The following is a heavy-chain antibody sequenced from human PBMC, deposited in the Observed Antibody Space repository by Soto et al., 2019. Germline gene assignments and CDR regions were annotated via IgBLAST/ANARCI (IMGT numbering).Heavy chain of an antibody. CDR2: ISAYNGNT. D-gene: IGHD2-21*02. V-gene: IGHV1-18*01. Sequence: QVQLVQSGAEVKKPGASVKVSCKASGYTFTSYGISWVRQAPGQGLEWMGWISAYNGNTNYAQKLQGRVTMTTDTSTSSAYMELRSLSSDDTAVYYCARDEGGRRYCGGDCLSFDIWGQGTMVTVSS. J-gene: IGHJ3*02. CDR3: ARDEGGRRYCGGDCLSFDI. CDR1: GYTFTSYG.